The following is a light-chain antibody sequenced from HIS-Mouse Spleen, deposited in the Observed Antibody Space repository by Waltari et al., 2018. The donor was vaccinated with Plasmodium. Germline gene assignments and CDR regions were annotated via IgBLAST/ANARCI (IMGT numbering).Light chain of an antibody. CDR1: QGLSSW. J-gene: IGKJ2*01. CDR3: QQANSFPYT. V-gene: IGKV1-12*01. Sequence: DIQMTQSPSSVSASVGDRVTITCRASQGLSSWLAWYQQKPGTAPKLLNYAASRLQSGVPSRFSGSGSGTDFTLTSSSLQPEDFATYYCQQANSFPYTFGQGTKLEIK. CDR2: AAS.